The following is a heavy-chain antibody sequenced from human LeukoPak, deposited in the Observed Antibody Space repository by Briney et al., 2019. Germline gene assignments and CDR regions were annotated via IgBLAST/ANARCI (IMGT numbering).Heavy chain of an antibody. CDR3: ARVRMAVAGSYEY. CDR1: GITFGSYW. J-gene: IGHJ4*02. Sequence: PGGSLRLSCAASGITFGSYWMTWVRQAPGKGLECVANIKPDGSEKHYVDSVEGRFTISRDNAKNSLFLEMNSLRAEDTAVYYCARVRMAVAGSYEYWGQGTLVTVSS. D-gene: IGHD6-19*01. V-gene: IGHV3-7*05. CDR2: IKPDGSEK.